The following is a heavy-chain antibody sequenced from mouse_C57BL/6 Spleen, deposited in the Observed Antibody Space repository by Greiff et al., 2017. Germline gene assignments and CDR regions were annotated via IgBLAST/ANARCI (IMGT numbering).Heavy chain of an antibody. CDR1: GYAFSSYW. Sequence: VQLQESGAELVKPGASVKISCKASGYAFSSYWMNWVKQRPGKGLEWIGQIYPGDGDTNYNGKFKGKATLTADKSSSTAYMQLSSLTSEDSAVYFCARRGDSSGYVAYWGQGTLVTVSA. J-gene: IGHJ3*01. D-gene: IGHD3-2*02. CDR2: IYPGDGDT. V-gene: IGHV1-80*01. CDR3: ARRGDSSGYVAY.